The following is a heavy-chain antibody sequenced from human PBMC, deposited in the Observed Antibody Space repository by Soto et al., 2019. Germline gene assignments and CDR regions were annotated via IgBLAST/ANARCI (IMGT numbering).Heavy chain of an antibody. Sequence: QVQLVESGGGVVQPGRSLRLSCAASGFTFSSYGMHWVRQAPGKGLEWVAVISYDGSNKYYADSVKGRFTISRDNSKNTLYLQMNSLRAEDTAVYYCAKDPLTGTTKAAAADYWGQGTLVTVSS. D-gene: IGHD1-7*01. V-gene: IGHV3-30*18. CDR1: GFTFSSYG. CDR3: AKDPLTGTTKAAAADY. CDR2: ISYDGSNK. J-gene: IGHJ4*02.